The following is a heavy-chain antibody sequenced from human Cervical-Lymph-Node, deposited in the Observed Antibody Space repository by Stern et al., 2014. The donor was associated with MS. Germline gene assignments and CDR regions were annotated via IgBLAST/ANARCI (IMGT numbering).Heavy chain of an antibody. J-gene: IGHJ4*02. CDR2: IYPPDSET. CDR1: GYNFPVYW. CDR3: ARHTGDYAFDY. V-gene: IGHV5-51*01. D-gene: IGHD4-17*01. Sequence: VQLVQSGAEVKKPGESLKISCQVSGYNFPVYWIGWVRQTPGKGLEWVGIIYPPDSETRSNPSFQGQVSMSVDKSVSTAYLQWSSLQTSDTALYFCARHTGDYAFDYWGQGTLVIVSS.